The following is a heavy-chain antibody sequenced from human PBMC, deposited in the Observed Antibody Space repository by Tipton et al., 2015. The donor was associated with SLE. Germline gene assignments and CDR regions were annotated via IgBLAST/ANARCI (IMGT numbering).Heavy chain of an antibody. V-gene: IGHV4-31*03. D-gene: IGHD3-10*01. Sequence: TLSLTCTVSGVSISRDDYYWSWIRQHPAKGLEWIGYIYYSGSTYYSPSLKSRLTMSIDTSQNLFSLKLTSLTAADTAVYCCARGLGSDVLRHDPWGKGILVTVSS. CDR1: GVSISRDDYY. CDR3: ARGLGSDVLRHDP. CDR2: IYYSGST. J-gene: IGHJ5*02.